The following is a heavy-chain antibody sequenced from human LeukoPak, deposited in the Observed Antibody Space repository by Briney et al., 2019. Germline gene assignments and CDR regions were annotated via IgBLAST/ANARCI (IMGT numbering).Heavy chain of an antibody. CDR2: INSSSSYI. J-gene: IGHJ4*02. V-gene: IGHV3-21*01. CDR1: GFTVSSNY. D-gene: IGHD5-12*01. CDR3: ARARGYSDY. Sequence: GGSLRPSCAASGFTVSSNYMSWVRQAPGKGLEWVSSINSSSSYIYYADSVKGRFTISRDNAQNSLYLQMNGLRAEDTAVYYCARARGYSDYWGQGTLVTVSS.